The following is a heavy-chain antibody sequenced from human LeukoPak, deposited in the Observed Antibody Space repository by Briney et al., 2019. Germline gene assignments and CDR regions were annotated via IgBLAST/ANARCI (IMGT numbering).Heavy chain of an antibody. CDR1: GFTFSCCP. Sequence: GGSLRLSCAASGFTFSCCPMHWVRQTPGKGLEWVAVISYDGGNKHYADSVTGRFTISRDNSKNTLYLQMNSLRAEDTAVYYCAKSSPPPLRYWGQGTLVTVSS. V-gene: IGHV3-30*18. CDR3: AKSSPPPLRY. CDR2: ISYDGGNK. J-gene: IGHJ4*02.